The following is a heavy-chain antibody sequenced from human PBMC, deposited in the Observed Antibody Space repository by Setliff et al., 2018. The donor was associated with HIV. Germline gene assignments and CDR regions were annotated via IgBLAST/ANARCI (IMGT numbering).Heavy chain of an antibody. CDR2: IYTSGST. CDR3: ARTYSSNWYIDY. J-gene: IGHJ4*03. D-gene: IGHD6-13*01. V-gene: IGHV4-61*02. CDR1: GGSISSGSYY. Sequence: TLSLTCTVSGGSISSGSYYWSWIRQPAGKGLEWIGRIYTSGSTNYNPSLKSRVTISVDTSKNQFSLKLSSVTAADTAIYYCARTYSSNWYIDYWGRGTMVTVSS.